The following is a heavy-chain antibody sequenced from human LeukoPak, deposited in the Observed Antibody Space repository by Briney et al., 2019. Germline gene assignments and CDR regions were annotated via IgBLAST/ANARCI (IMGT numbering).Heavy chain of an antibody. CDR2: VYSGGST. J-gene: IGHJ3*02. D-gene: IGHD2-2*01. V-gene: IGHV3-53*01. Sequence: SGGSLRLYCAASGFTVSSNYMSWVRQAPGKGLEWVSVVYSGGSTYYADSVKGRFTISRDNSKNTLYLQMNSLRAEDTAVYYCARSYSYCSSFSCYGPYAFDIWGQGTMVTVSS. CDR1: GFTVSSNY. CDR3: ARSYSYCSSFSCYGPYAFDI.